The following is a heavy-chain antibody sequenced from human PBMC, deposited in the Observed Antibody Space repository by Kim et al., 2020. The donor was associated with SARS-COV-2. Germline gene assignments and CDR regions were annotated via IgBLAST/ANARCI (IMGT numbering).Heavy chain of an antibody. CDR3: ARDGGSSWYNWFDP. J-gene: IGHJ5*02. D-gene: IGHD6-13*01. V-gene: IGHV1-18*01. Sequence: QKLQGRVTMTTDTSTSTAYMELRSLRSDDTAVYYCARDGGSSWYNWFDPWGQGTLVTVSS.